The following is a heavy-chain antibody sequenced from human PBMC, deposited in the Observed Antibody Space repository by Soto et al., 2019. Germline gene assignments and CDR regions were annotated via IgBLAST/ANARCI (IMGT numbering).Heavy chain of an antibody. D-gene: IGHD1-26*01. CDR3: VKGFYSASNSFDS. J-gene: IGHJ4*02. Sequence: SGGGVVQPGRSLRLSCAASGFSFSGYDMHWVRQAPGKGLEWVALISFDGTKKYFPDSVKGRFTISRDNSRSSLYLQMNSLITEDTAVYYGVKGFYSASNSFDSWGQGTLVSVSS. V-gene: IGHV3-30*18. CDR2: ISFDGTKK. CDR1: GFSFSGYD.